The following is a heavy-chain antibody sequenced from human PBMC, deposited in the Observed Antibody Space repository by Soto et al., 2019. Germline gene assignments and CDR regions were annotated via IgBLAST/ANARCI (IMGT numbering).Heavy chain of an antibody. CDR3: AIITRGFSMDV. J-gene: IGHJ6*02. CDR1: GFTFSAYW. V-gene: IGHV3-7*01. CDR2: IKHDGSEK. D-gene: IGHD1-20*01. Sequence: EVQLVESGGGLVQPGGSLRLSCAASGFTFSAYWMSWVRQTPGKGLEWVANIKHDGSEKYYVDSVKGRFTISRDNAKNSLFLEMNSLRAEDTAVSYCAIITRGFSMDVWGQGTTVTVSS.